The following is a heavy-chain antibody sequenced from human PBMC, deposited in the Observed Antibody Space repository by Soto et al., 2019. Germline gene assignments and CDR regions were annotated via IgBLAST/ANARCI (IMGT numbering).Heavy chain of an antibody. CDR1: GGTFSNHA. J-gene: IGHJ4*02. D-gene: IGHD3-22*01. V-gene: IGHV1-69*12. CDR3: ARAVGRYYYDVHTYGLPTFFDY. Sequence: QVQLMQSGAEVKKPGSSVKVSCKASGGTFSNHAINWVRQAPGQGLEWMGGIIPLFNTSNYAQKFQGRVTFTADESTSTAYMDLSSLRSEDTAVYYCARAVGRYYYDVHTYGLPTFFDYWGQGTLVTVSS. CDR2: IIPLFNTS.